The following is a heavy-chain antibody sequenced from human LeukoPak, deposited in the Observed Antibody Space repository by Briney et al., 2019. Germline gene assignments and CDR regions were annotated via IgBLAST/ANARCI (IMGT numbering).Heavy chain of an antibody. J-gene: IGHJ4*02. V-gene: IGHV4-61*02. CDR1: GGSISSGSYY. Sequence: SHTLSLTCTVSGGSISSGSYYWSWIRQPAGKGLEWIGRIYTSGSTNYNPSLKSRVTISVDTSKNQFSLKLSSVTAADTAVYYCARENYYDSSGYLFDYWGQGTLVTVSS. CDR3: ARENYYDSSGYLFDY. D-gene: IGHD3-22*01. CDR2: IYTSGST.